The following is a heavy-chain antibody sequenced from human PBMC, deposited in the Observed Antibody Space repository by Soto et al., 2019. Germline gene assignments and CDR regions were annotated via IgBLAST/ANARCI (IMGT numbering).Heavy chain of an antibody. CDR3: AKGSPIIAARRGWFDP. J-gene: IGHJ5*02. CDR2: TIPIFGTA. D-gene: IGHD6-6*01. Sequence: QVQLVQSGAEVKKPGSSVKVSCKASGGTFSSYAISWVRQAPGQGLEWMGGTIPIFGTANYAQKFQGRVTINEDESTSTAYMELSSLRYEDTAVYYCAKGSPIIAARRGWFDPWGQGTLVTVSS. V-gene: IGHV1-69*01. CDR1: GGTFSSYA.